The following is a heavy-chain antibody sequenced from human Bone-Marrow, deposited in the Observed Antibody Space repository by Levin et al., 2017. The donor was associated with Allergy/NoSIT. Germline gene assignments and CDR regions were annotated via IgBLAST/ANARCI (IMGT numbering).Heavy chain of an antibody. J-gene: IGHJ6*02. V-gene: IGHV3-7*04. CDR3: ARALSTRAMDV. CDR2: IKQDGSEK. CDR1: GFTFSSHW. D-gene: IGHD2-2*01. Sequence: QPGGSLRLSCAASGFTFSSHWMRWVRQAPGKGLEWVASIKQDGSEKNYVESVKGRFTISRDNAKNSLYLQMNSLRGEDTAVYYCARALSTRAMDVWGQGTTVTVSS.